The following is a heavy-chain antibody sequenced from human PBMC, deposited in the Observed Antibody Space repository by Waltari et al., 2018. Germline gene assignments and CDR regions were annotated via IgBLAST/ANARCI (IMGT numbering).Heavy chain of an antibody. D-gene: IGHD5-12*01. CDR2: SIPIRGIA. Sequence: QVQLVQSGAEVKKPGSSVKVSCKASGGTFSSYTISWVRQAPGQGLEWMGRSIPIRGIANYAQKFQGRVTITADKSTSTADMELSSLRSEDTAVYYCARAYRRDGYNTVDYWGQGTLVTVSS. CDR1: GGTFSSYT. V-gene: IGHV1-69*02. J-gene: IGHJ4*02. CDR3: ARAYRRDGYNTVDY.